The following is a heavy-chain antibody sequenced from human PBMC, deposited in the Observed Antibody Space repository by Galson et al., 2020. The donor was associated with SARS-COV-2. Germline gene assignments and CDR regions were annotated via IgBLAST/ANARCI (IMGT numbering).Heavy chain of an antibody. Sequence: GGSLRLSCAASGFTFSSSEMNWVRQAPGKGLEWVSYISSSGSTIYYADSVKGRFTISRDNAKNSLYLQMNSLRAEDTAVYYCASTVAIAAAGYGMDVWGQVTTVTVSS. CDR2: ISSSGSTI. D-gene: IGHD6-13*01. CDR3: ASTVAIAAAGYGMDV. J-gene: IGHJ6*02. CDR1: GFTFSSSE. V-gene: IGHV3-48*03.